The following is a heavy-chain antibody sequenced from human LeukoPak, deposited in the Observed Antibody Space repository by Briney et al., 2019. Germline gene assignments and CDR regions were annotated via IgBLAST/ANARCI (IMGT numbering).Heavy chain of an antibody. V-gene: IGHV1-3*01. CDR3: ARGSEQWLVRGAFDI. J-gene: IGHJ3*02. Sequence: ASVKVSCKASGYTFTSYAMHWVRPAPGQRLEWMGWINAGNGNTKYSQKFQGRVTITRDTSASTAYMELSSLRSEDTAVYYCARGSEQWLVRGAFDIWGQGTMVTVSS. D-gene: IGHD6-19*01. CDR1: GYTFTSYA. CDR2: INAGNGNT.